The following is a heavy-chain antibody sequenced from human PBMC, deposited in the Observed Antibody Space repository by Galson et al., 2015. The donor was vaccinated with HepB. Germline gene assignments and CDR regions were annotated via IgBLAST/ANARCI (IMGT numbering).Heavy chain of an antibody. CDR2: ITSGGSYA. D-gene: IGHD3-16*01. V-gene: IGHV3-11*06. CDR1: GFTFSDSF. J-gene: IGHJ5*02. Sequence: SLRLSCATSGFTFSDSFISWIRQAPGKGLEWVSFITSGGSYAQYADSVKGRFTISRDNAENSVYLQMNSLRAEDTALYYCAREYYAQPDRWGQGTQVTVSS. CDR3: AREYYAQPDR.